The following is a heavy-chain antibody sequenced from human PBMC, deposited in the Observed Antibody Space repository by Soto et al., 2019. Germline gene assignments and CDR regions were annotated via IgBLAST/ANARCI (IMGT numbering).Heavy chain of an antibody. J-gene: IGHJ5*02. V-gene: IGHV3-74*01. CDR3: ARDITGWT. Sequence: EVQLVESGGGVVQPGGSLRLSCAASGFTFDDSWMHWARQAPGKGLVWVARIGSDGTSTSYADSVKGRFTISRDNAKNTLYLQMNNLRADDTAVYYCARDITGWTWGQGTLVTVSS. CDR2: IGSDGTST. D-gene: IGHD6-19*01. CDR1: GFTFDDSW.